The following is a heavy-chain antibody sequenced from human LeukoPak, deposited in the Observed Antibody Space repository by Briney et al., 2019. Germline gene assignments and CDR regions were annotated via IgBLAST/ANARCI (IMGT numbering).Heavy chain of an antibody. CDR2: ISGSGGST. Sequence: PGGSLRLSCAASGFTFSSYWMTWVRQAPGKGLEWVSAISGSGGSTYYADSVKGRFTISRDNSKNTLYLQMNSLRAEDTAVYYCSMPAPYYYDSSYFDYWGQGTLVTVSS. V-gene: IGHV3-23*01. D-gene: IGHD3-22*01. CDR3: SMPAPYYYDSSYFDY. J-gene: IGHJ4*02. CDR1: GFTFSSYW.